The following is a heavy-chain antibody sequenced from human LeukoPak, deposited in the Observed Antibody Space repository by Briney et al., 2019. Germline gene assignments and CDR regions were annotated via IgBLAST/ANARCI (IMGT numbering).Heavy chain of an antibody. CDR3: ARVDDYGDHRFDY. CDR1: GGSISSGGYS. CDR2: IYHSGST. J-gene: IGHJ4*02. V-gene: IGHV4-30-2*01. D-gene: IGHD4-17*01. Sequence: KTSETLSLTCAVSGGSISSGGYSWSWIRQPPGKGLEWIGYIYHSGSTYYNPSLKSRVTISVDRSKNQFSLKLSSVTAADMAVYYCARVDDYGDHRFDYWGQGTLVTVSS.